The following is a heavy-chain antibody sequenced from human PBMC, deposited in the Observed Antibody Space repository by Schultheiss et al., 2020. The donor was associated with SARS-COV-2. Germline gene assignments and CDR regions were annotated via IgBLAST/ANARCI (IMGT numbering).Heavy chain of an antibody. CDR2: MNPNSGNT. J-gene: IGHJ5*02. Sequence: ASVKVSCKASGYTFTSYDINWVRQATGQGLEWMGWMNPNSGNTGYAQKFQGRVTMNRNTSISTAYMELSSLRSEDTAVYYCARRGSYSGANWFDPWGQGTLVTLSS. D-gene: IGHD1-26*01. CDR3: ARRGSYSGANWFDP. V-gene: IGHV1-8*01. CDR1: GYTFTSYD.